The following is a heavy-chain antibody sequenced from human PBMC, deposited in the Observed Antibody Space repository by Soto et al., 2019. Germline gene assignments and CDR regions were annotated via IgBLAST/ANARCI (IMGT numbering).Heavy chain of an antibody. J-gene: IGHJ5*02. CDR2: ISSSSSYI. D-gene: IGHD6-13*01. CDR1: GFTFSSYS. Sequence: GGSLRLSCAASGFTFSSYSMNWGRQAPGKGLEWVSSISSSSSYIYYADSVKGRFTISRDNAKNSLYLQMNSLRAEDTAVYYCARGDPLCIAAAGHPSPFAPSGQGTLVAGSA. CDR3: ARGDPLCIAAAGHPSPFAP. V-gene: IGHV3-21*01.